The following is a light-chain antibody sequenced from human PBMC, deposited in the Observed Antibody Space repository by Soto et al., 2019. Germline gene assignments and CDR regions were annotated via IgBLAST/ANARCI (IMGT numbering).Light chain of an antibody. Sequence: EIVLTQSPGTLSLSPGERATLSCRASQSVSSNSLAWYHQKPGQAPRLLMFGTSNRATGIPDRFSGSGSGTDFTLTINSLEPEDFAVYYCQQYGSSPRTFGQGTKVDIK. J-gene: IGKJ1*01. V-gene: IGKV3-20*01. CDR2: GTS. CDR1: QSVSSNS. CDR3: QQYGSSPRT.